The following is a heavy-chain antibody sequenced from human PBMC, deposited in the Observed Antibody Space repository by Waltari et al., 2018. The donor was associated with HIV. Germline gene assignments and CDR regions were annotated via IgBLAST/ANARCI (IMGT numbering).Heavy chain of an antibody. Sequence: QLQLQESGPGLVKPSETLSLTCTVSGGSISSSSYYWGWIRQPPGKGLEWIGSIYYSGSTYYNPSLKSRVTISVDTSKNQFSLKLSSVTAADTAVYYCARGTSSGYIVVVVAATRRFWFDPWGQGTLVTVSS. CDR3: ARGTSSGYIVVVVAATRRFWFDP. CDR2: IYYSGST. J-gene: IGHJ5*02. V-gene: IGHV4-39*07. D-gene: IGHD2-15*01. CDR1: GGSISSSSYY.